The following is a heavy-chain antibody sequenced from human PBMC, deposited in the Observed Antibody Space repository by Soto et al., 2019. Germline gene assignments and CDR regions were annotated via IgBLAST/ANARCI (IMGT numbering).Heavy chain of an antibody. D-gene: IGHD2-15*01. J-gene: IGHJ6*02. CDR2: ISAYNGNT. Sequence: ASVKVSCKASGYTFTSYGISWVRQAPGQGLEWMGWISAYNGNTNYAQKLQGRVTMTTDTSTSTAYMELRSLRSDDTAGYYCARGPPVVTRKDYYYGMDVWGQGTTVTVSS. CDR1: GYTFTSYG. CDR3: ARGPPVVTRKDYYYGMDV. V-gene: IGHV1-18*01.